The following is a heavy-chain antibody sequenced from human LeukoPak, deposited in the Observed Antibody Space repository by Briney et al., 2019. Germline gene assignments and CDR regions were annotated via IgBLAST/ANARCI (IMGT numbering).Heavy chain of an antibody. J-gene: IGHJ4*02. D-gene: IGHD6-19*01. CDR3: LRGGWGSLLDY. Sequence: PGGPLRLSCAASGFNFRNYVMSWVRQAPGKGLEWVSTISGSTGSGGNTYYADSVKGRFTISRDNSKNTLYLQMNSLRAEDTAVYYCLRGGWGSLLDYWGQGTLVTVSS. V-gene: IGHV3-23*01. CDR1: GFNFRNYV. CDR2: ISGSTGSGGNT.